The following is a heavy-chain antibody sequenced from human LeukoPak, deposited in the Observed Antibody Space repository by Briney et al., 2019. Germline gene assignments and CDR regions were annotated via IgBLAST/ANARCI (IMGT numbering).Heavy chain of an antibody. J-gene: IGHJ4*02. CDR3: ARASAARHFDY. CDR1: GGSISSYY. CDR2: IYYSGST. Sequence: PSETLSLTCTVSGGSISSYYRSWIRQPPGKGLEWIGYIYYSGSTNYNPSLKSRVTISVDTSKNQFSLKLSSVTAADTAVYYCARASAARHFDYWGQGTLVTVSS. V-gene: IGHV4-59*01. D-gene: IGHD6-6*01.